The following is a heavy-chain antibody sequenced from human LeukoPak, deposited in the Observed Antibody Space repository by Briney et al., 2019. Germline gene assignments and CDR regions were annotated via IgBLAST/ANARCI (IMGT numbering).Heavy chain of an antibody. Sequence: SQTLSLTCTVSGGSISSGDYYWTWIRQPPGKGLEWIGYIYNSGSTYYNPSLKSRVTISVDRSKNQFSLKLSSVTAADTAVYYCARDSGSSRYYDAFDIWGQGTMVTVSS. J-gene: IGHJ3*02. CDR3: ARDSGSSRYYDAFDI. CDR2: IYNSGST. D-gene: IGHD6-13*01. V-gene: IGHV4-30-2*01. CDR1: GGSISSGDYY.